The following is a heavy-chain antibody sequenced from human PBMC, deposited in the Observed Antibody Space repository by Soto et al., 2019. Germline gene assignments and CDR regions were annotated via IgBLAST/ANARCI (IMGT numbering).Heavy chain of an antibody. CDR3: ARDHGISSMVREKIFDY. V-gene: IGHV1-18*04. D-gene: IGHD3-10*01. CDR2: ISAYNGNT. Sequence: ASVKFSCKSSGYTFTSYGISWVRQAPGQGLEWMGWISAYNGNTNYAQKLQGRVTMTADTSTSTAYMELRSLRSDDTAVYCCARDHGISSMVREKIFDYWSQGNVVTGSS. CDR1: GYTFTSYG. J-gene: IGHJ4*02.